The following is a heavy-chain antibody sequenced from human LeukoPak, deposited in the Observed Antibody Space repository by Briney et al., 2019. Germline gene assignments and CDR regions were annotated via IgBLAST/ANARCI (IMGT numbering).Heavy chain of an antibody. V-gene: IGHV5-51*01. CDR2: IHPGDSDT. CDR3: ARQSCSSTSCYVGGYYYYGMDV. D-gene: IGHD2-2*01. CDR1: GYSFTSYW. J-gene: IGHJ6*04. Sequence: GESLKISCEGSGYSFTSYWIGWVRQMPGKGLEWMGIIHPGDSDTRYSPSFQGQVTISADKSISTAYLQWSSLKASDTAMYYCARQSCSSTSCYVGGYYYYGMDVWGKGTTVTVSS.